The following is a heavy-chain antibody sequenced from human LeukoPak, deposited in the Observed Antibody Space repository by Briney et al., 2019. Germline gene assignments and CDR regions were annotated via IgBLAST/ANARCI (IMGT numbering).Heavy chain of an antibody. D-gene: IGHD6-25*01. CDR3: ARRTRGGPPDY. J-gene: IGHJ4*02. Sequence: ASVKVSCKASGGTFSSYAISWVRQAPGQGLEWMGWISAYNGNTNYAQKLQGRVTMTTDTSTSTAYMELRSLRSDDTAVYYCARRTRGGPPDYWGQGTLVTVSS. V-gene: IGHV1-18*01. CDR2: ISAYNGNT. CDR1: GGTFSSYA.